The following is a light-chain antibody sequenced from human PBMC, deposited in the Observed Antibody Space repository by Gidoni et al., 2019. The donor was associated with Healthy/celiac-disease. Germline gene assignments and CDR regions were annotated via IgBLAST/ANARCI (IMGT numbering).Light chain of an antibody. Sequence: SAAPGQRVTISCSGSSSNIGKNYVSWYQQLPGTAPKLLIYDNDKRPSGIPDRFSGSKFGTSATLGITGLQTGDEADYYCEAWDSSLSGGVFGGGTRLTVL. CDR1: SSNIGKNY. CDR2: DND. J-gene: IGLJ2*01. V-gene: IGLV1-51*01. CDR3: EAWDSSLSGGV.